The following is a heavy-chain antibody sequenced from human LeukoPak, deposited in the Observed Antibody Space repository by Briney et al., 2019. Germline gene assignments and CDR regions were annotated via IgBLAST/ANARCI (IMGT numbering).Heavy chain of an antibody. CDR3: ARGLGYSWYYFDY. V-gene: IGHV3-30-3*01. CDR1: GFTFSSYA. Sequence: GGSLRLSCSASGFTFSSYAMHWVRQAPGKGLKWVAVISYDGSNKYYADSVNGRFTIYTNNTKNTLYLQMNSLRAEDTAVYYCARGLGYSWYYFDYWGQGTLVTVSS. D-gene: IGHD2-15*01. CDR2: ISYDGSNK. J-gene: IGHJ4*02.